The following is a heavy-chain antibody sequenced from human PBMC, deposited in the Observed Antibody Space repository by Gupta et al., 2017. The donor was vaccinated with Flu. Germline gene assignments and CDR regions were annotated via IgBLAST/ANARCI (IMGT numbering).Heavy chain of an antibody. Sequence: EVQLLESGGGLVQPARSLRLTCEASASIASDYAMTWVRQAPGKGLEWLAGISDSGGTTYYADSVKGRFTISRDTSKSTLYLKINSLRAADTAVYYCARVGSRWYAEDYWGQGTLVTVSS. CDR2: ISDSGGTT. V-gene: IGHV3-23*01. CDR1: ASIASDYA. CDR3: ARVGSRWYAEDY. D-gene: IGHD6-13*01. J-gene: IGHJ4*02.